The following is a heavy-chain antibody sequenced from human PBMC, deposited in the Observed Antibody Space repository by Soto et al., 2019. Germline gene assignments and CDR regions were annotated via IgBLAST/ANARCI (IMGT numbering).Heavy chain of an antibody. CDR1: GITVSNTW. Sequence: EVQLVEPGGALVKPGGSLRLSCAASGITVSNTWMNWVRQAPGKGLEWVGRIKSKSDGGTIEYAASVKGRFSISKDDSKNTLYLQMNSLKIEDTAVYYCTTTLSSGFDNWGQGTLVTVSS. V-gene: IGHV3-15*07. CDR3: TTTLSSGFDN. CDR2: IKSKSDGGTI. D-gene: IGHD3-22*01. J-gene: IGHJ4*02.